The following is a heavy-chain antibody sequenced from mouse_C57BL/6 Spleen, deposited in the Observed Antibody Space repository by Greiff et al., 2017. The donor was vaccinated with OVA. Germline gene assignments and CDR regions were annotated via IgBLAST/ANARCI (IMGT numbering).Heavy chain of an antibody. V-gene: IGHV1-12*01. J-gene: IGHJ2*01. CDR1: GYTFTSYY. CDR2: IYPGNGDT. CDR3: ANGDYCGTHFDY. Sequence: QVQLKQPGAELVRPGASVKMSCKASGYTFTSYYMHWVKQTPRQGLEWIGAIYPGNGDTSYNQKFKGKATLTVDKSSSTAYMQLSSLTSEDSAVYFCANGDYCGTHFDYWGQGTTLTVSS. D-gene: IGHD1-1*01.